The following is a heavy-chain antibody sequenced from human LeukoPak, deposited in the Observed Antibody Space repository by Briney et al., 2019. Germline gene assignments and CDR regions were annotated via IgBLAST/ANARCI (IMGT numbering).Heavy chain of an antibody. Sequence: RGSLRLSCAASGFTFSGSAMHWVRQASGKGLEWVGRIRSKANSYATAYAASVKGRFTISRDDSKNTAYLQMSSLKTEDTAVYYCTTPYSDFWSGYQYYNFDYWGQGTLVTVSS. CDR1: GFTFSGSA. D-gene: IGHD3-3*01. V-gene: IGHV3-73*01. J-gene: IGHJ4*02. CDR2: IRSKANSYAT. CDR3: TTPYSDFWSGYQYYNFDY.